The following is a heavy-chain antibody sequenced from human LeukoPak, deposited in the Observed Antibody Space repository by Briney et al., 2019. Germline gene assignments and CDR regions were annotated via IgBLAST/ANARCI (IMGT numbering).Heavy chain of an antibody. CDR3: AKDLVATAMADDAFDI. J-gene: IGHJ3*02. V-gene: IGHV3-30*02. CDR1: GFTFSSYG. D-gene: IGHD5-18*01. Sequence: GGSLRLSCAASGFTFSSYGMHWARQAPGKGLEWVAFIRYDGSNKYYADSVRGRFTISRDNSKNTLYLQMNSLRAEDTAVYYCAKDLVATAMADDAFDIWGQGTMVTVSS. CDR2: IRYDGSNK.